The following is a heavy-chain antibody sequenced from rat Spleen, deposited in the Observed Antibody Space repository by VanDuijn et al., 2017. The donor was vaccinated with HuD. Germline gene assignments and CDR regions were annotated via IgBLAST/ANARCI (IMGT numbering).Heavy chain of an antibody. CDR1: RFTFNNYG. CDR2: ISYDGSST. D-gene: IGHD1-3*01. CDR3: ARIGMVPRGFAY. Sequence: EVQLVESGGGLVQPGRSLKLSCAASRFTFNNYGMAWVRQAPKKGLEWVATISYDGSSTYYRDSVKGRFTISRDNAKSTLYLQMDSLRSEDTATYYCARIGMVPRGFAYWGQGTLVTVSS. V-gene: IGHV5-29*01. J-gene: IGHJ3*01.